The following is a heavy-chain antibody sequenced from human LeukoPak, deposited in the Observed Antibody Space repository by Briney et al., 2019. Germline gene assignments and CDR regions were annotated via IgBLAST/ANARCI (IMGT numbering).Heavy chain of an antibody. V-gene: IGHV1-2*02. CDR3: ARLYTGTYYWSDY. D-gene: IGHD1-26*01. Sequence: GASVKVSCKASGYTFTDYYMNWVRQAPGQGLEWMGWINPNTGGTNYAQRFQGRVTMTRDTSITTAYMELSRLTSDDTAVYYCARLYTGTYYWSDYWGQGTLVTVSS. CDR2: INPNTGGT. CDR1: GYTFTDYY. J-gene: IGHJ4*02.